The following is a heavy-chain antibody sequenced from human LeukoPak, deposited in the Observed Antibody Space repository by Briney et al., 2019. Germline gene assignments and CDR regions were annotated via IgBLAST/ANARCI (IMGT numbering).Heavy chain of an antibody. CDR2: IFYSGST. J-gene: IGHJ5*02. CDR1: GGSISSHY. CDR3: ARAGPWQIDP. Sequence: SETLSLTCTVSGGSISSHYWSWIRQSPGKGLEWIGHIFYSGSTKYNPSLKSRVTISVDKSKNQFSLKLKSVTAADTAVYYCARAGPWQIDPWGQGTLVTVSS. V-gene: IGHV4-59*11. D-gene: IGHD3-10*01.